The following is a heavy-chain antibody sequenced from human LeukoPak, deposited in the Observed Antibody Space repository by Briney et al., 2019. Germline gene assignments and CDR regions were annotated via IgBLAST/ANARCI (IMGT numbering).Heavy chain of an antibody. CDR2: ISAYNGNT. Sequence: ASVKVSCKASGYTFTSYGISWVRQAPGQGLEWMGWISAYNGNTNYAQKLQGRVTMTTDTSTSTAYMELRSLRSDDTAVYYCARDFHDFWSGYPTVNYYYYYGMDVWGQGTTVTVSS. CDR1: GYTFTSYG. J-gene: IGHJ6*02. V-gene: IGHV1-18*01. D-gene: IGHD3-3*01. CDR3: ARDFHDFWSGYPTVNYYYYYGMDV.